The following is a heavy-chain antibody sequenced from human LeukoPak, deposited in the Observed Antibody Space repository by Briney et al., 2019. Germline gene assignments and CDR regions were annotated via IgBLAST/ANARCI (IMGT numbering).Heavy chain of an antibody. CDR3: AKRTSGSSWYSSDY. CDR1: GFIFSSYE. V-gene: IGHV3-23*01. Sequence: PGGSLRLSCAASGFIFSSYELTWVRQAPAKGLEWVSAISGSGISKYYADSVKGRFTISRDNSKNTLYLQMNSLRAEDTAVYYCAKRTSGSSWYSSDYWGQGTLVTVSS. D-gene: IGHD6-13*01. J-gene: IGHJ4*02. CDR2: ISGSGISK.